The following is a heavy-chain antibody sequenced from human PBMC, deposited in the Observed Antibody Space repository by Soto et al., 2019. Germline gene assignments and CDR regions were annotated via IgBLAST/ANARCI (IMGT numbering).Heavy chain of an antibody. Sequence: QVQLQESGPGLVKPSETLSLTCTVSGGSITNYYCSWFRQPPGKGLEWIGYIQYNGYSAYNLSLKRRVTMSMDTSKTQFPLMVESVTATDTAVYYCARHGFGPLHGLVDVWGQATTVIVSS. D-gene: IGHD3-10*01. CDR1: GGSITNYY. V-gene: IGHV4-59*08. CDR2: IQYNGYS. CDR3: ARHGFGPLHGLVDV. J-gene: IGHJ6*02.